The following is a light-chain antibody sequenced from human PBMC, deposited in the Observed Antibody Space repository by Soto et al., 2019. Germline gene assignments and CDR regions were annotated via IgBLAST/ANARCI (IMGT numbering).Light chain of an antibody. Sequence: EIVMTQSPATLSVSPGERATLSCRASQSVSSNLDWYQEKPGQPPRLLIYRASTRATGIQARLSGSGLGTEVTLIFSSLQSEDFAIYYCQQYKNWPPITFGPGTKVDIK. CDR1: QSVSSN. J-gene: IGKJ3*01. V-gene: IGKV3-15*01. CDR3: QQYKNWPPIT. CDR2: RAS.